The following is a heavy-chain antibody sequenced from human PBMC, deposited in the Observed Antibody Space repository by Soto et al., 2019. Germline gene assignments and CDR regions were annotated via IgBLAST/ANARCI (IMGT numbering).Heavy chain of an antibody. Sequence: GGSLRLSCAASGFSFKDYYMTWMRQAPGKGLEWISTITSSGGTTYYAASVKGRVTISRDNANNSLYLLMSGLRAEDTALYYCARDKYTNCVKCFDLWGQGTLVTVSS. D-gene: IGHD1-1*01. V-gene: IGHV3-11*01. J-gene: IGHJ5*02. CDR3: ARDKYTNCVKCFDL. CDR1: GFSFKDYY. CDR2: ITSSGGTT.